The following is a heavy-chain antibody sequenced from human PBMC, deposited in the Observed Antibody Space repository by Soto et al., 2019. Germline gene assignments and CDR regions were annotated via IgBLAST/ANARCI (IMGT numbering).Heavy chain of an antibody. CDR1: GYSFTSYW. V-gene: IGHV5-51*01. CDR3: ARPIAAANDAFDI. D-gene: IGHD6-13*01. CDR2: IHPGDSDT. J-gene: IGHJ3*02. Sequence: GESLKISCKGSGYSFTSYWIGWVRQMPGKGLEWMGIIHPGDSDTRYSPSFQGQVTISADKSISTAYLQWSSLKASDTAMYYCARPIAAANDAFDIWGQGTMVTVSS.